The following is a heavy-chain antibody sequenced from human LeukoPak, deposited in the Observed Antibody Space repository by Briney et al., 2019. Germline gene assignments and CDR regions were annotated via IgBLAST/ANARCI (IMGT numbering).Heavy chain of an antibody. CDR1: GGSISSRSYY. V-gene: IGHV4-39*01. CDR2: IHYSGST. Sequence: SETLSLTCTVSGGSISSRSYYWGWIRQPPGRGLEWIGSIHYSGSTYYNPSLKSRVTISVDTSKNQFSLKLSSVTAADTAVYYCARRTTTVTSRCYFDYWGQGTLVTVSS. J-gene: IGHJ4*02. D-gene: IGHD4-17*01. CDR3: ARRTTTVTSRCYFDY.